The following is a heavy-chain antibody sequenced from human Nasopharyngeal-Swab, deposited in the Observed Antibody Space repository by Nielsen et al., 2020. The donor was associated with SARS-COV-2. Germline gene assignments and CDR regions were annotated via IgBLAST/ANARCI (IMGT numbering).Heavy chain of an antibody. V-gene: IGHV5-51*01. Sequence: GESLKISCKGSGYSFTNYWIGWVRQMPGKGLEWMGIIYPSDSDTRYSPSFQGQVTISADKSISTAYLQWSSLKASDTAMYYCARHPAGYGSGSYYSDYWGQGTLVTVSS. CDR1: GYSFTNYW. D-gene: IGHD3-10*01. J-gene: IGHJ4*02. CDR3: ARHPAGYGSGSYYSDY. CDR2: IYPSDSDT.